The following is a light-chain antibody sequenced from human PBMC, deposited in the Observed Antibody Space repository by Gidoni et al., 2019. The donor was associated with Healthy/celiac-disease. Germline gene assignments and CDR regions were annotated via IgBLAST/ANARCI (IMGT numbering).Light chain of an antibody. V-gene: IGKV3-20*01. CDR2: GAS. J-gene: IGKJ4*02. CDR3: QQYGSSPGT. CDR1: QSVSSSD. Sequence: VLTHSPGTLSLSPGERATLSCRASQSVSSSDLAWYQQKPGKAPRLLIYGASSRATGIPDRFSGSGSGTDFTLTISRLEPEDFAVYYCQQYGSSPGTFGGGTKVEIK.